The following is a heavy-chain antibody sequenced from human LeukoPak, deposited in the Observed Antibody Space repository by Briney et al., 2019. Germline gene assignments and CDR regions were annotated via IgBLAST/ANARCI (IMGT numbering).Heavy chain of an antibody. CDR3: ARGLDYGDYGRYAFDI. CDR1: GFTFSSYV. J-gene: IGHJ3*02. D-gene: IGHD4-17*01. CDR2: ISSNRGST. Sequence: GGSLRLSCAASGFTFSSYVMHWVRQAPGKGLEYVSAISSNRGSTYYVNSVKGRFTISRDNSKNTLYLQMGSLRAEDMAVYYCARGLDYGDYGRYAFDIWGQGTMVTVSS. V-gene: IGHV3-64*01.